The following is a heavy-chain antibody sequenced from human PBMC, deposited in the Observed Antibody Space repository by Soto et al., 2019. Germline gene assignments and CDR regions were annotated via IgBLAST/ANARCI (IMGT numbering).Heavy chain of an antibody. J-gene: IGHJ4*02. V-gene: IGHV1-2*02. CDR3: ARHVVLSGYMWVRGYYFDY. CDR1: GYTFTGYY. D-gene: IGHD3-22*01. Sequence: GASVKVSCKASGYTFTGYYMHWVRQAPGQGLEWMGWINPNSGGTNYAQKFQGRVTMTRDTSISTAYMELSRLRSDDTAVYYCARHVVLSGYMWVRGYYFDYWGQGTLVTVSS. CDR2: INPNSGGT.